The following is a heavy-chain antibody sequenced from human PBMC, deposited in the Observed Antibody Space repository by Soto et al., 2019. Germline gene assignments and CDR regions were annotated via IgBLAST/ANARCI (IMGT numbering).Heavy chain of an antibody. CDR1: GASVTSDDYY. V-gene: IGHV4-30-4*01. CDR2: IYHSGST. Sequence: SETLSLTCAVSGASVTSDDYYWSWIRQPPGKGLEWIGYIYHSGSTYYNPSLKSRVSISIDTSQNQFSLKLTSLTAADTAVYYCARDPIFYYASSGYGGSYFDYWGQGSRVTVPQ. J-gene: IGHJ4*02. D-gene: IGHD3-22*01. CDR3: ARDPIFYYASSGYGGSYFDY.